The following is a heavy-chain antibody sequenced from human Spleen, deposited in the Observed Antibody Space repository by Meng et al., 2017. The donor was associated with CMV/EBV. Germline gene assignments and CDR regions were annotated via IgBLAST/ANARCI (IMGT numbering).Heavy chain of an antibody. Sequence: LTCTVSGGSISSYYWSWIRQPPGKGLEWIGYIYYSGSTNYNTSLKSRVTMSVDTSKNQFSLKLSSVTSADTAVYYCARDRFGYYFDYWGQGTLVTVSS. CDR3: ARDRFGYYFDY. V-gene: IGHV4-59*01. D-gene: IGHD3-16*01. CDR1: GGSISSYY. CDR2: IYYSGST. J-gene: IGHJ4*02.